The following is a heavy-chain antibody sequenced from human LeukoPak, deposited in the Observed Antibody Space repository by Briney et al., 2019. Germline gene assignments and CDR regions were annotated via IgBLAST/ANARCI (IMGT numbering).Heavy chain of an antibody. CDR1: GFTFSNAW. D-gene: IGHD6-19*01. CDR3: TTGTSGWYPYYYYYMDV. Sequence: GGSLRLSCAASGFTFSNAWMSWVRQAPGKGLEWVARIKSKTDGGTTDYAAPVKSRFTISRDESKNTLYLQMNSLKTEDTAVYYCTTGTSGWYPYYYYYMDVWGKGTTVTVSS. V-gene: IGHV3-15*01. J-gene: IGHJ6*03. CDR2: IKSKTDGGTT.